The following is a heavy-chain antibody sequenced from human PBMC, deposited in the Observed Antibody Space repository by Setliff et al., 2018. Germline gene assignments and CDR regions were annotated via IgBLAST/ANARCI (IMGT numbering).Heavy chain of an antibody. CDR2: VYYNGST. Sequence: SETLSLTCTVSGGSIRSSYYYWGWVRQPPGKGLEWIGSVYYNGSTHFNPSLKSRVAISVDTSKNLLSLRVNSVTTTDTAVYYCARPLEESFGGVRDSDAFDVWGQGTMVTVSS. CDR1: GGSIRSSYYY. CDR3: ARPLEESFGGVRDSDAFDV. J-gene: IGHJ3*01. D-gene: IGHD3-16*01. V-gene: IGHV4-39*01.